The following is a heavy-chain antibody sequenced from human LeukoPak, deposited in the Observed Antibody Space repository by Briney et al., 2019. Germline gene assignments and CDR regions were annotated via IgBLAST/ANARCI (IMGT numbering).Heavy chain of an antibody. Sequence: ASVKVSCKVSGYTLTKLSMHWVRQAPGIGLEWMGGFDPEDGETIYAQKFQGRVTMTEDTSTDTAYMELSSLRSEDTAVYYCATVSSGSYSYYYYAMDVWGQGTTVTVSS. V-gene: IGHV1-24*01. CDR3: ATVSSGSYSYYYYAMDV. CDR1: GYTLTKLS. J-gene: IGHJ6*02. D-gene: IGHD1-26*01. CDR2: FDPEDGET.